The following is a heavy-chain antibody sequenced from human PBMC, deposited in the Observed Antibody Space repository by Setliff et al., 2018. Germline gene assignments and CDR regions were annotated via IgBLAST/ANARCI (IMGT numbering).Heavy chain of an antibody. CDR1: GFTFSNYW. J-gene: IGHJ1*01. Sequence: ETLSLSCAASGFTFSNYWMSWVRQAPGKVLEWVANIQQGGGENYYLDSVNGRFTISRDNAKDSLYLQMNSLRAEDTAIYYCATYYYGLGYQYWGQGSLVTVSS. D-gene: IGHD3-10*01. V-gene: IGHV3-7*01. CDR3: ATYYYGLGYQY. CDR2: IQQGGGEN.